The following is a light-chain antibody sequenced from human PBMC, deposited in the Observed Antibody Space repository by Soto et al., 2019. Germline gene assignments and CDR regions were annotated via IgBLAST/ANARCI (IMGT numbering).Light chain of an antibody. Sequence: IVLTQSPGILSLSPGERATLSCRASQTVGSNSLAWYQQRPGQAPRLLIYATSAKATGIPDRFSGSGSGTDFTLAISRLEPEDFAVYYCLQYGNSPRTFGQGSKVEVK. CDR3: LQYGNSPRT. CDR2: ATS. V-gene: IGKV3-20*01. CDR1: QTVGSNS. J-gene: IGKJ1*01.